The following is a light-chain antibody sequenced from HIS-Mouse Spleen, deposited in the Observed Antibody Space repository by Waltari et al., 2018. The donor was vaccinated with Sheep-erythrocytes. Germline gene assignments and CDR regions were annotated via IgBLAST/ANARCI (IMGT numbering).Light chain of an antibody. J-gene: IGLJ2*01. Sequence: QSALTQPASVSGSPGQSITISCTGTSSDVGSYNLVSWYQQHPGKAPKLMIYEGRKRPSGVSNGFSGSKSGNTASLTISGLQAEDEADYYCCSYAGSSTVVFGGGTKLTVL. CDR2: EGR. V-gene: IGLV2-23*01. CDR3: CSYAGSSTVV. CDR1: SSDVGSYNL.